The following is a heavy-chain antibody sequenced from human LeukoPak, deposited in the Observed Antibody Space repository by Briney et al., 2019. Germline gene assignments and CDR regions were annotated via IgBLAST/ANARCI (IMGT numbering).Heavy chain of an antibody. V-gene: IGHV4-59*01. D-gene: IGHD2-15*01. CDR1: GGSITSYY. CDR2: IYQSAAT. CDR3: AQKAPYSPAYSQH. Sequence: PSETLSLTCTVSGGSITSYYWSWFRQPPGKGLEWIGYIYQSAATNYNPSLKSRATISVDTSKTQFSPRLSSVTAADTAVYYCAQKAPYSPAYSQHWGRGTLVTVSS. J-gene: IGHJ1*01.